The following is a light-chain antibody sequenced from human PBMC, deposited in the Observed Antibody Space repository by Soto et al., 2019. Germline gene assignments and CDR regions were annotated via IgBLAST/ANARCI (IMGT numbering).Light chain of an antibody. J-gene: IGKJ5*01. CDR1: QTISSW. V-gene: IGKV1-5*03. Sequence: DIQMTKSPSTVSVTVKDIVTITFLASQTISSWLAWYQQKPGKAPKLLIYKASTLKSGVPSRFSGSGSGTDFTLTISSLQPEDFATYYCQQANYFPITFGKGTRLEIK. CDR3: QQANYFPIT. CDR2: KAS.